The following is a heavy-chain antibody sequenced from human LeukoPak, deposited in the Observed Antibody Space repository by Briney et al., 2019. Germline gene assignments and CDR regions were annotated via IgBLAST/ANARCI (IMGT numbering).Heavy chain of an antibody. D-gene: IGHD5/OR15-5a*01. CDR1: GASMRSSAYY. J-gene: IGHJ5*02. Sequence: SETLSLTCTVSGASMRSSAYYWGWIRQPPGKGLEWIGYIYYSGSTNYNPSLKSRVTISVDTSKNQFSLKLSSVTAADTAVYYCARAWSTHVTTWFDPWGQGTLVTVSS. V-gene: IGHV4-61*08. CDR3: ARAWSTHVTTWFDP. CDR2: IYYSGST.